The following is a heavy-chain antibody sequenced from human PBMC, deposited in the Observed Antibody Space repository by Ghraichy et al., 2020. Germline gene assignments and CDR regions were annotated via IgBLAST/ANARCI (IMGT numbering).Heavy chain of an antibody. D-gene: IGHD2-2*01. V-gene: IGHV1-18*01. J-gene: IGHJ4*02. Sequence: ASVKVSCKASGYTFTSYGISWVRQAPGQGLEWMGWISAYNGDTNYAQKLQGRVTMTTDTSTSTAYMELRSLRSDDTAVYYCARDDVVVPAAMVDYWGQGTLVTVSS. CDR3: ARDDVVVPAAMVDY. CDR1: GYTFTSYG. CDR2: ISAYNGDT.